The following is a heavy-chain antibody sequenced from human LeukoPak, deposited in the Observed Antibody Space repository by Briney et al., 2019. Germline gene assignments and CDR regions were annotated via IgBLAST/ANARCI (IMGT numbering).Heavy chain of an antibody. V-gene: IGHV3-53*01. CDR2: IYSGGST. J-gene: IGHJ4*02. CDR3: AIFRDTGFDY. Sequence: GGSLRLSCAASGFTVSSNYMSWVRQAPGKGLEWVSVIYSGGSTYYADSVKGRFTISRDNAKNSLYLQMNSLRAEDTAVYYCAIFRDTGFDYWGQGTLVTVSS. CDR1: GFTVSSNY. D-gene: IGHD2-8*02.